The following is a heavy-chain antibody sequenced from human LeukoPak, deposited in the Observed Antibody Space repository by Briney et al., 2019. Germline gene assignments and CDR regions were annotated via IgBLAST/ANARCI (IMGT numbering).Heavy chain of an antibody. CDR1: GYTFTGYY. V-gene: IGHV1-2*02. CDR3: ARVPGNVNYSGYDQYYFDY. J-gene: IGHJ4*02. Sequence: GASVKVSCKASGYTFTGYYMHWVRQAPGQGLEWMGWINPNSGGTNYAQKFQGRVTMTRDTSISTAYMELSRLRSDDTAVYYCARVPGNVNYSGYDQYYFDYWGQGTLVTVSS. CDR2: INPNSGGT. D-gene: IGHD5-12*01.